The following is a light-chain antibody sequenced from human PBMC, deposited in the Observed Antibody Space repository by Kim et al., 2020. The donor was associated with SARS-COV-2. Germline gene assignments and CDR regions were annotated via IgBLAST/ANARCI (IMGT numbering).Light chain of an antibody. V-gene: IGLV1-40*03. CDR3: RYYDSSMRAVYV. Sequence: GTTTSTSGRSSNVGVDDVTYYHQLPQAAPPNLIYGNSTKPSGVPARLFSCKSAASASLPITALLEDDEADYYCRYYDSSMRAVYVFGTGTKLTVL. J-gene: IGLJ1*01. CDR2: GNS. CDR1: RSSNVGVDD.